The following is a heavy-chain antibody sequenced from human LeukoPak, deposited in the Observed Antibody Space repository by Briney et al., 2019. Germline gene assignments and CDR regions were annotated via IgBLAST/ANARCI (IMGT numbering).Heavy chain of an antibody. J-gene: IGHJ5*02. Sequence: GESLRLSCAASGFTFSSYWMNWVRQAPGKGLEWISYVSNSGKNKFYADSVKGRFTISRDNAKNSLHLQMNSLSSEDTAIYYCAKGDATGGGDYAWGQGTLVTVSS. V-gene: IGHV3-48*03. D-gene: IGHD3-16*01. CDR3: AKGDATGGGDYA. CDR2: VSNSGKNK. CDR1: GFTFSSYW.